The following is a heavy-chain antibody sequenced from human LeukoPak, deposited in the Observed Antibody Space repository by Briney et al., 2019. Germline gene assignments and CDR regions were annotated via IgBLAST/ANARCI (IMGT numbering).Heavy chain of an antibody. J-gene: IGHJ4*02. Sequence: PGGSLRLSCAASGFTFSSYAMHWVRQAPGKGLEWVSGISGSGGNTHYADSVKGRFTISRDNSKNRLFLQMNSLRVEDTAVYFCAKTGSRDQGGLDYWGQGTLVTVSS. D-gene: IGHD3-10*01. V-gene: IGHV3-23*01. CDR3: AKTGSRDQGGLDY. CDR1: GFTFSSYA. CDR2: ISGSGGNT.